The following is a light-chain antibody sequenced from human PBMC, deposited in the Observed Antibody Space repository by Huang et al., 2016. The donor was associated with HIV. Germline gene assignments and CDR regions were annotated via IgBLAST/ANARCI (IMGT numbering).Light chain of an antibody. CDR1: HDIGDY. CDR3: QQYASQNT. J-gene: IGKJ2*01. Sequence: DIQMTQSPPSLSASVGDSVTITCQASHDIGDYVNWYQHKPGEAPKLLIYDASNLETGVPSRFSVSGSGTDFTFTINSLQPEDIATYYCQQYASQNTFGQGTQLEIK. V-gene: IGKV1-33*01. CDR2: DAS.